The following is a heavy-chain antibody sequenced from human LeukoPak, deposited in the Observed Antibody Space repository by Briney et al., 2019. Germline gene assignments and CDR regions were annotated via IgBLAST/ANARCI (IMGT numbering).Heavy chain of an antibody. D-gene: IGHD3-9*01. J-gene: IGHJ4*02. CDR3: ARGNILSGYCFDF. CDR1: GVSISGYY. V-gene: IGHV4-34*01. Sequence: SETLSLTCAVYGVSISGYYWSWIRQPPGKGLEWVGEIHYTGATSYNPSLKSRATISIDTSKNQLSLKLGSVTAADTAVYYCARGNILSGYCFDFWGQGALVTVSS. CDR2: IHYTGAT.